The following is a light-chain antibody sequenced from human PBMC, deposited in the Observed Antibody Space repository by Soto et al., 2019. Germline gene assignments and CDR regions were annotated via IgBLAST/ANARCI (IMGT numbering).Light chain of an antibody. V-gene: IGKV1-5*03. J-gene: IGKJ3*01. CDR3: QQYSNYPPFT. Sequence: DIQMTQSPSTLSSSVGDRVTLTCRASQSINNWLAWYQQKPGEAPKLLIYKASTLDTGVPSRFSGSGSGTEFTLTISCLQPDDVAVYYCQQYSNYPPFTFGHGTKVDIK. CDR2: KAS. CDR1: QSINNW.